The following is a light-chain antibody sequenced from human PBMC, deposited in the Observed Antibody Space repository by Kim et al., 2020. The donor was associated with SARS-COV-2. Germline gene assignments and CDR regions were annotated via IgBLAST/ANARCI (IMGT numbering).Light chain of an antibody. CDR1: QSVSSSY. Sequence: EIVLTQSPGTLSLSPGERATLSCRASQSVSSSYLAWYQQKPGQAPRLLIYGASSRATGIPDRFSGSESGTDFTLTISRLEPEDFAVYYCQQYYNWPPVATFGQGTKVDIK. J-gene: IGKJ1*01. CDR2: GAS. CDR3: QQYYNWPPVAT. V-gene: IGKV3-20*01.